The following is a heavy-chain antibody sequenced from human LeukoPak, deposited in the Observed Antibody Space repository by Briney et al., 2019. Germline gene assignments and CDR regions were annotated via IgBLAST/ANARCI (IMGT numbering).Heavy chain of an antibody. D-gene: IGHD2-15*01. J-gene: IGHJ3*02. CDR2: IYPGDSDT. Sequence: GESLKISCKGSGYRFTTYWIAWVRQMPGKGLEWMGIIYPGDSDTRYSPSFQGQVTISADKSISTAYLQWSSLKASDTAMYYCASPQRYCSGGSCYSRGTAAFDIWGQGTMVTVSS. CDR1: GYRFTTYW. CDR3: ASPQRYCSGGSCYSRGTAAFDI. V-gene: IGHV5-51*01.